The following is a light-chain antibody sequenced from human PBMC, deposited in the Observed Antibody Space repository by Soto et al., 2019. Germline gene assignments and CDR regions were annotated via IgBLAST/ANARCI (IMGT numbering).Light chain of an antibody. CDR2: AAS. J-gene: IGKJ1*01. V-gene: IGKV1-39*01. CDR3: RQSYSTPRT. CDR1: QSISSW. Sequence: IQVTQAPSTVATSVAERATIAYGASQSISSWLAWYQQKPGKAPKLLIYAASSLQSGVPARFSGSGSGTDFTPTIPRLQPEDFATYSCRQSYSTPRTIGQGTKVDIK.